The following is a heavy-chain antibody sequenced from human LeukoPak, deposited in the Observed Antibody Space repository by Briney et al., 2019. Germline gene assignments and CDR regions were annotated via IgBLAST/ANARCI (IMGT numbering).Heavy chain of an antibody. CDR3: ARDGAPTLEWLFDYTWFDP. CDR1: GGAISSGGYY. D-gene: IGHD3-3*01. J-gene: IGHJ5*02. CDR2: INTSGST. V-gene: IGHV4-61*02. Sequence: SETLSLTCTVSGGAISSGGYYWSWIRQPAGRRLEWIGRINTSGSTNYNPSLKSRVTISVDTSKNQFSLKLSSVTAADTAVYYCARDGAPTLEWLFDYTWFDPWGQGALVTISS.